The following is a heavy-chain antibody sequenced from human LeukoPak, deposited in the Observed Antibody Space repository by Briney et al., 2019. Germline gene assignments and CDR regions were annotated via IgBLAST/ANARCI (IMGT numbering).Heavy chain of an antibody. Sequence: PGGFLRLSCAASGFTVSSNYMSWVRQAPGKGLEWVSVIYSGGSTYYAGSVKGRFTISRDNSKNTLYLQMNSLRAEDTAVYYCARDSPGQRGSGSYSHWGQGTLVTVSS. J-gene: IGHJ4*02. CDR1: GFTVSSNY. CDR3: ARDSPGQRGSGSYSH. V-gene: IGHV3-53*01. D-gene: IGHD1-26*01. CDR2: IYSGGST.